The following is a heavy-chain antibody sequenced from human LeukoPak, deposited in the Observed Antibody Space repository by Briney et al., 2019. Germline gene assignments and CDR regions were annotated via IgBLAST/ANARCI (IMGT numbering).Heavy chain of an antibody. J-gene: IGHJ4*02. CDR3: ARVGGSGSFDS. CDR1: GFTISSDS. Sequence: GRSLRLSCAASGFTISSDSMHWIRQAPGKGLEYVSAIGYGGDTYYANSVKGRFTISRDISKNTLYLQMGSLRPEDMAVYYCARVGGSGSFDSWGQGTLVSVSS. CDR2: IGYGGDT. V-gene: IGHV3-64*01. D-gene: IGHD6-19*01.